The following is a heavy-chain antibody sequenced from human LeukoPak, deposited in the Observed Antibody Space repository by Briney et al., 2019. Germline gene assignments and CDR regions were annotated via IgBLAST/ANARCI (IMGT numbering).Heavy chain of an antibody. CDR3: ARRRYSYGYVGPICFDI. V-gene: IGHV4-39*01. D-gene: IGHD5-18*01. Sequence: PSETLSLTCTVSGASISSRIYDWGWIRQPPGRGLECSWIMCCSGGTCHNPSLKSRVTISVDTSRNMFSLRLTSVTAADTAGCYCARRRYSYGYVGPICFDIWGQGTMVTVSS. CDR1: GASISSRIYD. J-gene: IGHJ3*02. CDR2: MCCSGGT.